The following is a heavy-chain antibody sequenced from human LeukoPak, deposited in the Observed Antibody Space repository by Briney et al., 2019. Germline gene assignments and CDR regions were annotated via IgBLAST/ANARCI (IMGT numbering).Heavy chain of an antibody. V-gene: IGHV3-21*01. CDR1: GFTFSSYS. CDR3: ARDLGSRFGESTNPYYFDY. Sequence: GGSLRLSWAASGFTFSSYSVNWLRQAPGKGLEWVSSISSSSSYIYYAASVKGRFTISRDNAKNSLYVQMNSLRAEDTAVYYCARDLGSRFGESTNPYYFDYWGQGTLVTVSP. CDR2: ISSSSSYI. D-gene: IGHD3-10*01. J-gene: IGHJ4*02.